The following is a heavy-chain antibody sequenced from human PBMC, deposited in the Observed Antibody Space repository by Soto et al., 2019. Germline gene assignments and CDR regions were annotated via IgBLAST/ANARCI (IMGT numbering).Heavy chain of an antibody. CDR2: ISYDGSLQ. CDR1: GFAFSSYG. CDR3: VSDRGYGHASVPYS. V-gene: IGHV3-30*03. J-gene: IGHJ4*02. Sequence: QAQLVESGGGVVQPGRSLRLSCAASGFAFSSYGMHWVRQAPGTGREWVAVISYDGSLQHYADSVKGPFTISRDNSKNMVLLQMSSLRAEDTAVYYCVSDRGYGHASVPYSWGQGTLVSVSS. D-gene: IGHD5-18*01.